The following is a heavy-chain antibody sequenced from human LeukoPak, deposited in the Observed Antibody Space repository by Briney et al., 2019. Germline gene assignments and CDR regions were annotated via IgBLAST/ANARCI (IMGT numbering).Heavy chain of an antibody. V-gene: IGHV3-30*18. Sequence: PGGSLRLSCAASGFTFSNYGMNWVRQAPGKGLEWVALISYDGSEKYHADSVKGRFTIPRDNSKNTLYLQTNSLRAEDTAVYYCAKDQEMSWQLPVPVGYWGQGTLVTVSS. CDR2: ISYDGSEK. CDR1: GFTFSNYG. D-gene: IGHD1-7*01. J-gene: IGHJ4*02. CDR3: AKDQEMSWQLPVPVGY.